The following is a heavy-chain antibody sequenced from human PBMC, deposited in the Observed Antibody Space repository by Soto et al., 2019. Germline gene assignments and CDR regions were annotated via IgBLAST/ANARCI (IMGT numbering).Heavy chain of an antibody. CDR1: GGTFSSYT. V-gene: IGHV1-69*04. Sequence: SVKVSCKASGGTFSSYTISWVRQAPGQGLEWMGRIIPILGIANYAQKFQGRVTITADKSTSTAYMELSSLRSEDTAVYYCARDLSKVGATFTDYYYYYGMDVWGQGTTVTGSS. J-gene: IGHJ6*02. CDR3: ARDLSKVGATFTDYYYYYGMDV. D-gene: IGHD1-26*01. CDR2: IIPILGIA.